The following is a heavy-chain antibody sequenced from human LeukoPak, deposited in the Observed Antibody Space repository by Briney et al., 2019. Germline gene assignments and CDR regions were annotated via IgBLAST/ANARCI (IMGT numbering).Heavy chain of an antibody. J-gene: IGHJ4*02. CDR3: ARIGYSSGWYAFYFDC. CDR2: IKQDGSEK. D-gene: IGHD6-19*01. CDR1: GFTFSTYW. Sequence: PGGSLRLSCAASGFTFSTYWMSWVRQAPGKGLEWVANIKQDGSEKYFVDSVKGRFTISRDNAKSSLYLQMNSLRAEDTAVYYCARIGYSSGWYAFYFDCWGQGTLVTVSS. V-gene: IGHV3-7*01.